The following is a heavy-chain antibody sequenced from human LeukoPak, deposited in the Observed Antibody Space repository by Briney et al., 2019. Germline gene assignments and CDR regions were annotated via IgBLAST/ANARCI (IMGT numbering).Heavy chain of an antibody. J-gene: IGHJ4*02. CDR2: IYTSGST. Sequence: SETLSLTCTVSGGSISSYYWSWIRQPAGKGLEWIGRIYTSGSTNYNPSLKSRVTMSVDTSKNQFSLKLSSVTAADTAVYYCAIKPSSYCSSTSCHGGVDYWGQGTLVTVSS. D-gene: IGHD2-2*01. CDR3: AIKPSSYCSSTSCHGGVDY. V-gene: IGHV4-4*07. CDR1: GGSISSYY.